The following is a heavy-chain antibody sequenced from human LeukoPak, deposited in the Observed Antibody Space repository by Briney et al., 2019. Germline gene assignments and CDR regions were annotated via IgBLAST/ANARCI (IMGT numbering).Heavy chain of an antibody. V-gene: IGHV3-11*01. CDR1: GFTFSDYY. D-gene: IGHD4-23*01. Sequence: GGSLRLSSAASGFTFSDYYMTWIRRAPGKGLEWLSYISGSGNLQSYADSVKGRFTISRDNAKKSLDLQMTSLRAEDTAVYYCARDHDGSNSCFFDYWGQGTLVTVSA. CDR2: ISGSGNLQ. J-gene: IGHJ4*02. CDR3: ARDHDGSNSCFFDY.